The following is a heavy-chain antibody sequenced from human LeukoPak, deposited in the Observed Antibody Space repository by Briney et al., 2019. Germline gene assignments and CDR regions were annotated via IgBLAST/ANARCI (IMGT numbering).Heavy chain of an antibody. J-gene: IGHJ4*02. Sequence: ASVKVSCKASGYTLTSYAMHWVRQAPGQRLEWMGWINAGNGNTKYSQKFQGRVTITRDTSASTAYMELSSLRSEDTAVYYCARFGTIFGVVIQLGFDYWGQGTLVTVSS. CDR2: INAGNGNT. CDR1: GYTLTSYA. D-gene: IGHD3-3*01. CDR3: ARFGTIFGVVIQLGFDY. V-gene: IGHV1-3*01.